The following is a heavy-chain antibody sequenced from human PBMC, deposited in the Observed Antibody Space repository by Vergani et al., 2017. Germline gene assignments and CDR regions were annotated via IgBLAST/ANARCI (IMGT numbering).Heavy chain of an antibody. CDR1: GDSISSGVYY. Sequence: QVKLQESGPGLVKPSETLSLTYSVSGDSISSGVYYWNWIRQHPGKGLEWIGYTYSTGSTHHNPSLRRRINMSVDTSKNQFSLKLNSVTAADTAMYYCARMGGYDEGDAFRIGYFDSWGPGILVTVSS. V-gene: IGHV4-31*03. CDR2: TYSTGST. J-gene: IGHJ4*02. D-gene: IGHD3-22*01. CDR3: ARMGGYDEGDAFRIGYFDS.